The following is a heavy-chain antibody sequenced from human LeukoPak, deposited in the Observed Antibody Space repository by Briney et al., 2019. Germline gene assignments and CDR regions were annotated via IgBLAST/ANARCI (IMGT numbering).Heavy chain of an antibody. CDR2: IIPIFHTA. CDR3: ARTIVVVPAVTLSGMDV. D-gene: IGHD2-2*01. V-gene: IGHV1-69*13. J-gene: IGHJ6*03. Sequence: ASVKVSCKASGGDFSTYTINWVRQAPGQGLEWMGGIIPIFHTANYAQKFQGRVTITADESTSTAYMELSSLRSEDTAVYYCARTIVVVPAVTLSGMDVWGKGTTVTVSS. CDR1: GGDFSTYT.